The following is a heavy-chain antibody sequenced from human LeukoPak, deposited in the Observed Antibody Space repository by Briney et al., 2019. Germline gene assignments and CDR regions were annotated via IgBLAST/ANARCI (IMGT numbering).Heavy chain of an antibody. V-gene: IGHV1-46*01. J-gene: IGHJ6*02. CDR1: GYTFTSYY. D-gene: IGHD3-10*01. Sequence: ASVKVSCKASGYTFTSYYMHWVRQAPGQGLEWTGIINPSGGSTSYAQKFQGRVTMTRDTSTSTVYMELSSLRSEDTAVYYCARATGHTMVRGVMSDVWGQGTTVTVSS. CDR3: ARATGHTMVRGVMSDV. CDR2: INPSGGST.